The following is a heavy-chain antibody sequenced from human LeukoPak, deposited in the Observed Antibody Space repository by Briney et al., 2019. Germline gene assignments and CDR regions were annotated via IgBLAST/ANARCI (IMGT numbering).Heavy chain of an antibody. CDR2: VYYDGST. Sequence: AGGSLRLSCAASGFTVSNNYMNWVRQAPGKGLEWVSIVYYDGSTYYADSVKGRFTISRDSSKNTLYLQMNSLRGEDTAVYYCASPGYCSGSICYSGYFQHWGQGTLVTVSS. CDR1: GFTVSNNY. V-gene: IGHV3-53*01. CDR3: ASPGYCSGSICYSGYFQH. D-gene: IGHD2-15*01. J-gene: IGHJ1*01.